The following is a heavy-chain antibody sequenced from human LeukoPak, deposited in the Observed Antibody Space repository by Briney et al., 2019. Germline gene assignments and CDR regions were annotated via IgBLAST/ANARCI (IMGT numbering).Heavy chain of an antibody. D-gene: IGHD3-3*01. J-gene: IGHJ4*02. CDR1: GFTFSSYW. V-gene: IGHV3-74*03. CDR2: INSDGSST. CDR3: ARVDFWSAVDY. Sequence: GGSLRLSRAASGFTFSSYWMHWVRQAPGKGLVWVSRINSDGSSTTYADSVKGRFTISRDNAKNTLYLQMNGLRAEDTAVYYCARVDFWSAVDYWGQGTLVTVSS.